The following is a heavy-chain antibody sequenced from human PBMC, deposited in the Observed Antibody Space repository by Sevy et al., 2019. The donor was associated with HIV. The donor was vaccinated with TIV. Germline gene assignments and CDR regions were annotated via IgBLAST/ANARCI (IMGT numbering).Heavy chain of an antibody. J-gene: IGHJ4*02. V-gene: IGHV6-1*01. CDR2: TYYRSKWYN. CDR1: GDSVSSNRAA. D-gene: IGHD3-22*01. Sequence: SQTRSLTCAISGDSVSSNRAAWNWIRQSPSRGLEWLGRTYYRSKWYNDYAVSVKSRITINPDTSKNQFSLQLNSVTPEDTAVFYCAREDYYDSSGYYYFDYWGQGTLVTVSS. CDR3: AREDYYDSSGYYYFDY.